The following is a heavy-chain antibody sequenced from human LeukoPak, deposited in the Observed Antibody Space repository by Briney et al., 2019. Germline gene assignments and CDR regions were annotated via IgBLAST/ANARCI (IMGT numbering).Heavy chain of an antibody. CDR3: ASRFIYGSYYLDS. Sequence: GGSLRLSCAASGFTFSSYAMSWVRQAPGKGLEWVSTISGSGGSTYYADSVKGRFTISRDNSKNTLYLQMNSLRAEDTAVFYCASRFIYGSYYLDSWGQGTLVTVSS. J-gene: IGHJ4*02. CDR1: GFTFSSYA. V-gene: IGHV3-23*01. CDR2: ISGSGGST. D-gene: IGHD5-18*01.